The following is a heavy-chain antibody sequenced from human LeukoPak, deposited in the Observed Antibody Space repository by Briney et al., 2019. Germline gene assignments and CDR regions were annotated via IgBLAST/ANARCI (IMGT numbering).Heavy chain of an antibody. J-gene: IGHJ5*02. Sequence: PGGSLRLSCAASGFTFSSYWMTWVRQAPGKGLEWVGNIKPDGSASYYVDSVKGRFTISRDNANNSLYLQMNTLRAEDTAVYYCARSDWFDPWGQGTLVTVSS. CDR2: IKPDGSAS. CDR1: GFTFSSYW. CDR3: ARSDWFDP. V-gene: IGHV3-7*02.